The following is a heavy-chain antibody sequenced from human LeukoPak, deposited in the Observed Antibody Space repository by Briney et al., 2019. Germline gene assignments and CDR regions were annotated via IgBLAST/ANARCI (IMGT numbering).Heavy chain of an antibody. CDR1: GYAFSRHG. Sequence: GGSLRLSCAAAGYAFSRHGLTWVRQAPGQGLEWVATINGAGDNTVYAETVKGRFTVSRDNSKNMLYLQMNTLRAEDTAIYYCAKVSVCFGCYFDYWGQGALVTVSS. J-gene: IGHJ4*02. CDR2: INGAGDNT. CDR3: AKVSVCFGCYFDY. V-gene: IGHV3-23*01. D-gene: IGHD3-16*01.